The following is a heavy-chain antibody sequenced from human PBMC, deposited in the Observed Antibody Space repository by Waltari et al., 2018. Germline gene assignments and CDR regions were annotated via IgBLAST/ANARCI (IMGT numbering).Heavy chain of an antibody. CDR1: GYSISSGYY. CDR2: IYHSGST. V-gene: IGHV4-38-2*01. Sequence: QVQLQESGPGLVKPSETLSLTCAVSGYSISSGYYWGWIRQPPGKGLEWIGSIYHSGSTYYNPSLKSRVTISVDTSKNQFSLKLSSVTAADTAVYYCARSVSSGWYYWSQGTLVTVSS. J-gene: IGHJ4*02. CDR3: ARSVSSGWYY. D-gene: IGHD6-19*01.